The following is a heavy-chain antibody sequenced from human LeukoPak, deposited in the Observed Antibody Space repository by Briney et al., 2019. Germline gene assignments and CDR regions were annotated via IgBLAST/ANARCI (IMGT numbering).Heavy chain of an antibody. D-gene: IGHD2-15*01. J-gene: IGHJ5*02. V-gene: IGHV4-4*07. CDR3: ARHWSHSVAQFGRSYWFDP. CDR2: MDTSGHT. CDR1: GGSISGYY. Sequence: SETLSLTCIVSGGSISGYYWSWIRQPAGKGLEWIGHMDTSGHTNYNSSLMSRVTMSVDTSKNQFSLRLTSVTAADPAVYYCARHWSHSVAQFGRSYWFDPWGQGTLVTVSS.